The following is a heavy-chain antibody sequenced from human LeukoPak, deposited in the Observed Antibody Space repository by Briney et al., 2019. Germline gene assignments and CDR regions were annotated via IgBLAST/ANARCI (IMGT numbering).Heavy chain of an antibody. Sequence: PSETLSLTCTVSGGSMTTYYWSWIRQPAGKGPEWIGRIYTNGNTIYNPSLESRVTMSIDTSKNQFSLELRSVTAADTALYYCARDYDDILTGCFDYWGQGAQVTVSP. J-gene: IGHJ4*02. CDR3: ARDYDDILTGCFDY. CDR1: GGSMTTYY. V-gene: IGHV4-4*07. CDR2: IYTNGNT. D-gene: IGHD3-9*01.